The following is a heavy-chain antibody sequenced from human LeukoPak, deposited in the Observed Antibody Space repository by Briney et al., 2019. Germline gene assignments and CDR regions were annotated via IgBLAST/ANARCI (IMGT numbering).Heavy chain of an antibody. CDR2: IYYSGST. CDR3: ASSYSSSWYYFDY. D-gene: IGHD6-13*01. Sequence: SETLSLTCTVSGGSISSGDYYWSWLRQPPGKGLEWIGYIYYSGSTYYNPSLKSRVTISVDTSKNQFSLKLSSVTAADTAVYYCASSYSSSWYYFDYWGQGTLVTVSS. J-gene: IGHJ4*02. CDR1: GGSISSGDYY. V-gene: IGHV4-30-4*01.